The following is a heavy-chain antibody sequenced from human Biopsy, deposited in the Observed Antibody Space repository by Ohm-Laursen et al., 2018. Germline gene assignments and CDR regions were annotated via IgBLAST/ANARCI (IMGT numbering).Heavy chain of an antibody. V-gene: IGHV4-59*01. Sequence: VTLSLTCTVSGDSISSYYWSWIRQPPGKGLQWIGYVYYTGSTDYNPSLQSRVTISVDTSKNHFSLWLRPVTPADTAIYYCARDRGYYSDRTVPGYFDLWGRGTLVTVSS. CDR1: GDSISSYY. J-gene: IGHJ2*01. CDR3: ARDRGYYSDRTVPGYFDL. CDR2: VYYTGST. D-gene: IGHD3-22*01.